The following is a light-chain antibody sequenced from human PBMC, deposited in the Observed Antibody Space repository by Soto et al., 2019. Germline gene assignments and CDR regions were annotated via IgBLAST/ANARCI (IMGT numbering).Light chain of an antibody. J-gene: IGKJ2*01. CDR3: QQSYSTPPRYT. Sequence: DIQMTQSPSSLSASVGDRVTITCRAIQSISSFLKWYQQKPGKAPKVLIYAASRLESGVPSRFSGSGSGTDFTLTISSLQPEDYATCYCQQSYSTPPRYTFGQGTKVDI. CDR2: AAS. V-gene: IGKV1-39*01. CDR1: QSISSF.